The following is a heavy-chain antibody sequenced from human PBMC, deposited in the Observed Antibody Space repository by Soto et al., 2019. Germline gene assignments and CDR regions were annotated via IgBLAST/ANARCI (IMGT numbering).Heavy chain of an antibody. CDR3: ARGLITGTRYYYYYGMDV. CDR1: GFTFSSYA. V-gene: IGHV3-30-3*01. D-gene: IGHD1-20*01. CDR2: ISYDGSNK. J-gene: IGHJ6*02. Sequence: LRLSCAASGFTFSSYAMHWVRQAPGKGLEWVAVISYDGSNKYYADSVKGRFTISRDNSKNTLYLQMNSLRAEDTAVYYCARGLITGTRYYYYYGMDVWGQGTTVTVSS.